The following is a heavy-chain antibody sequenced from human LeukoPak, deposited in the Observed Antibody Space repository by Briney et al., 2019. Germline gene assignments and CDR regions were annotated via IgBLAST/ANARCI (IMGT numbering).Heavy chain of an antibody. CDR3: ARRQRITTVRGSGDGIDI. J-gene: IGHJ3*02. CDR1: GGSISSGSYY. V-gene: IGHV4-61*01. CDR2: IYHTGST. Sequence: SETLSLTCTVSGGSISSGSYYWSWIRQPPGKGLEWIGYIYHTGSTNYNPSLTSRVTISLATSKNQFSLRLSSVTAADTAVYYCARRQRITTVRGSGDGIDIWGQGTMVTVSS. D-gene: IGHD3-10*01.